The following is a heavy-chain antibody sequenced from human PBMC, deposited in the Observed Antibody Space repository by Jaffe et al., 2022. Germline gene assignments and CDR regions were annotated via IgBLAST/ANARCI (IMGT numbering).Heavy chain of an antibody. D-gene: IGHD3-10*01. V-gene: IGHV4-34*01. CDR1: GGPSSGYY. J-gene: IGHJ4*02. CDR3: LRGLGSGSYYVY. Sequence: QVQLQQWGAGLLKPSETLSLTCAVYGGPSSGYYWTWIRQSPGKGLEWIGEVNQSGSTNYNPSLKSRVTISVDTSKKQFSLKLTSVTAADTAVYYCLRGLGSGSYYVYWGQGTLVTVSS. CDR2: VNQSGST.